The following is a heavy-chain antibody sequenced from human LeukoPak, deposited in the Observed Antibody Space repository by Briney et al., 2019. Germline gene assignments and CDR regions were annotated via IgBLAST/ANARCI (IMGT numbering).Heavy chain of an antibody. J-gene: IGHJ5*02. CDR3: ARHSGDYWFDP. CDR1: GYTFTGYY. V-gene: IGHV1-2*02. Sequence: ASVKVSCKASGYTFTGYYMHWVRQAPGQGLEWMGWINPNSGGTNYAQKFQGRVTMTRDTSISTAYMELSSLRSEDTAVYYCARHSGDYWFDPWGQGTLVTVSS. CDR2: INPNSGGT. D-gene: IGHD2-21*02.